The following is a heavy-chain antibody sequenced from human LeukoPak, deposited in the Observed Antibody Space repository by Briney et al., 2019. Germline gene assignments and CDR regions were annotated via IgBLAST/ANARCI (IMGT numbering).Heavy chain of an antibody. Sequence: SVKVSCKASGGTLSTYGISWVRQAPGQGLEWMGGIIPIFNTINYAQRFQGRVTLTADESTNTAYMELSSLRSEDTAVYYCARGLSRWSTPTSSYYYRMDVWGQGTTVAVSS. CDR1: GGTLSTYG. J-gene: IGHJ6*02. V-gene: IGHV1-69*13. D-gene: IGHD4-23*01. CDR2: IIPIFNTI. CDR3: ARGLSRWSTPTSSYYYRMDV.